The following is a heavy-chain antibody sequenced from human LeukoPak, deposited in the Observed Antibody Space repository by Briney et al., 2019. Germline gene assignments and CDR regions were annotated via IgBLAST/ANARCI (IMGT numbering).Heavy chain of an antibody. V-gene: IGHV3-21*01. Sequence: GGSLRLYCAVSGFSLTDYSMNWIRQAPGKGLEWVSSIGTRSRHIYYAESVKGRFTISRDNATNSVYLQMNSLGVEDTGVYYCAPRGAHGYWGQGTLVTVSS. D-gene: IGHD4/OR15-4a*01. J-gene: IGHJ4*02. CDR1: GFSLTDYS. CDR2: IGTRSRHI. CDR3: APRGAHGY.